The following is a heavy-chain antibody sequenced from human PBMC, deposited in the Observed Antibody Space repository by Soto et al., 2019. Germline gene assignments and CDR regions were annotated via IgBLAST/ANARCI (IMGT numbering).Heavy chain of an antibody. D-gene: IGHD3-10*01. CDR2: IIPIFGTA. V-gene: IGHV1-69*01. CDR1: GGTFSSYA. Sequence: QVQLVQSGAEVKKPGSSVTVSCKASGGTFSSYAISWVRQAPGQGLEWMGGIIPIFGTANYAQKFQGRVTITADESTSTAYMELSSLRSEDTAVYYCASSSLRGALRLFDYWGQGTLVTVSS. J-gene: IGHJ4*02. CDR3: ASSSLRGALRLFDY.